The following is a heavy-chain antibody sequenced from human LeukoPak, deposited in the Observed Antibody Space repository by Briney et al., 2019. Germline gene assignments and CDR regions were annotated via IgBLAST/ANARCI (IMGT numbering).Heavy chain of an antibody. Sequence: SETLSLTCTVSGDSINNYYWSWIRQPPGKGLEWIGYIYYSGSTNYNPSLKSRVTISVDTSKNRFSLKLSSVTAADTAVYYCARGYCSSTSCPHMDVWGKGTTVTVSS. CDR2: IYYSGST. CDR3: ARGYCSSTSCPHMDV. V-gene: IGHV4-59*01. CDR1: GDSINNYY. J-gene: IGHJ6*03. D-gene: IGHD2-2*01.